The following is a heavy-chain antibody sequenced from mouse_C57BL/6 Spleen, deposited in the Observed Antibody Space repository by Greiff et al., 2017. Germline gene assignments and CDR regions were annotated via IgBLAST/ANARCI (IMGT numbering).Heavy chain of an antibody. CDR1: GYAFSSYW. CDR2: ICPGDGDT. J-gene: IGHJ4*01. V-gene: IGHV1-80*01. D-gene: IGHD2-2*01. CDR3: AREGGLRGAMDY. Sequence: VKLQESGAELVKPGASVKISCKASGYAFSSYWMNWVKQRPGRGLEWIGQICPGDGDTNYNGKFKGKATLTADTSSSTAYMQLSSLTSEDSAVFFCAREGGLRGAMDYWGQGTSVTVAS.